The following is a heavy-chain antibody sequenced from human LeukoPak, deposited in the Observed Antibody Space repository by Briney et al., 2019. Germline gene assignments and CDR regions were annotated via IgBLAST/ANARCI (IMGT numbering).Heavy chain of an antibody. CDR2: ILPILGIE. J-gene: IGHJ4*02. CDR3: AREMSSTGWYPGFAS. CDR1: GGTFSTYA. Sequence: GSSVKVSCKASGGTFSTYAISWVRQAPGQGLEWMGRILPILGIENYAQKFQGRVTITADESTTTAYMELSSLRSEDTATYFCAREMSSTGWYPGFASWGQGTLVTVSS. D-gene: IGHD6-19*01. V-gene: IGHV1-69*04.